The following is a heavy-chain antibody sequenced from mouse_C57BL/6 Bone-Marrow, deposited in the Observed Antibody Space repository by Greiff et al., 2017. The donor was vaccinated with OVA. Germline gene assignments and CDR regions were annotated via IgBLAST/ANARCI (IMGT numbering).Heavy chain of an antibody. J-gene: IGHJ3*01. Sequence: VQRVESGAELVKPGASVKLSCKASGYTFTEYTIHWVKQRSGQGLEWIGWFYPGSGSIKYNEKFKDKATLTADKSSSTVYMELSRLTSEDSAVYFCARHEEELRLLSWFAYWGQGTLVTVSA. CDR3: ARHEEELRLLSWFAY. D-gene: IGHD2-4*01. V-gene: IGHV1-62-2*01. CDR2: FYPGSGSI. CDR1: GYTFTEYT.